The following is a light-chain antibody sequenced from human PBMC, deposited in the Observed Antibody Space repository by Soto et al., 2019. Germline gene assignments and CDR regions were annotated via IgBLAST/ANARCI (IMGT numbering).Light chain of an antibody. Sequence: QSVLTQPPSASGTPGQRVSITCSGSSSNIGSNIVNWYQQLPGTAPKLLIYRNDQRPSGVPDRFSGSKSGTSASLAISGLRSEDEADYYCVAWDDSLSAYVFGTGTKLTVL. CDR2: RND. V-gene: IGLV1-47*01. CDR3: VAWDDSLSAYV. J-gene: IGLJ1*01. CDR1: SSNIGSNI.